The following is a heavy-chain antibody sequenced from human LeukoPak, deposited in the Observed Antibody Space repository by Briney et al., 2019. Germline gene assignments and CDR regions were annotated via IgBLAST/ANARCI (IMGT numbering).Heavy chain of an antibody. CDR3: ARGNGKGILTGYDYFDY. CDR2: ISAYNGNT. J-gene: IGHJ4*02. CDR1: GYTFTSYG. Sequence: GASVKVSCKASGYTFTSYGISWVRQAPGQGLEWMGWISAYNGNTNYAQKLQGRVTMTTDTSTSTAYMELRSLRSDDTAVYYCARGNGKGILTGYDYFDYWGQGTLVTASS. D-gene: IGHD3-9*01. V-gene: IGHV1-18*01.